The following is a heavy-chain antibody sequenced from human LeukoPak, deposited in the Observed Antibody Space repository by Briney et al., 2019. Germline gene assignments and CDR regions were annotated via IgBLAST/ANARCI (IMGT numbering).Heavy chain of an antibody. Sequence: ASVKVPCKASGYTFTSYGITWVRQAPGQGLEWMGWISTYNGNTDYAQKLQGRVTMTTDTSTSTAYMELRSLRSDDTAVYYCARTYGDYDGSYWYFDLWGRGTLVTVSS. CDR1: GYTFTSYG. CDR2: ISTYNGNT. D-gene: IGHD4-17*01. CDR3: ARTYGDYDGSYWYFDL. V-gene: IGHV1-18*01. J-gene: IGHJ2*01.